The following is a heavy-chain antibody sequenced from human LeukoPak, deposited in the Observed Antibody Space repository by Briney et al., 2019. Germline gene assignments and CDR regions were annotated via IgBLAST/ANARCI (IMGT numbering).Heavy chain of an antibody. CDR3: ARGSSSWEYGMDA. CDR1: GGTFSSYA. J-gene: IGHJ6*02. V-gene: IGHV1-69*04. Sequence: SVKVSCKASGGTFSSYAISWVRQAPGRGLEWMGRIIPILGIANYAQKFQGRVTITADKSTSTAYMELSSLRSEDTAVYYCARGSSSWEYGMDAWGQGTTVTVSS. CDR2: IIPILGIA. D-gene: IGHD6-13*01.